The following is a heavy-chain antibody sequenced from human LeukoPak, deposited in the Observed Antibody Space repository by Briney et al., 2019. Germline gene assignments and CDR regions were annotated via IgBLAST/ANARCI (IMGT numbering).Heavy chain of an antibody. CDR3: ARNDLYYGSGSYWFDP. Sequence: SETLSLTCTVSGGSISSYYWSWIRQPAGKGLEWIGRIYTSGSTNYNPSLKSRVTMSVDTSKNQFSLKLSSVTAADTAVYYCARNDLYYGSGSYWFDPWGQGTLVTVSS. CDR2: IYTSGST. CDR1: GGSISSYY. D-gene: IGHD3-10*01. J-gene: IGHJ5*02. V-gene: IGHV4-4*07.